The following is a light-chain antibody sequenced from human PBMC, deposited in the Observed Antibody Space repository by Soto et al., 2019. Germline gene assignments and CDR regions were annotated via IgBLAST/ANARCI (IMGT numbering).Light chain of an antibody. Sequence: QSALTQPASVSGAPGQSITISCTGTSSDIGDYKYVSWYQKHPGKAPKALIYEVSNRPSNVSLRFSGSKSDTTAFLTISGLQAEDEADYYCSSFISSSTIVFGSGTKVTVL. CDR1: SSDIGDYKY. J-gene: IGLJ1*01. CDR2: EVS. CDR3: SSFISSSTIV. V-gene: IGLV2-14*01.